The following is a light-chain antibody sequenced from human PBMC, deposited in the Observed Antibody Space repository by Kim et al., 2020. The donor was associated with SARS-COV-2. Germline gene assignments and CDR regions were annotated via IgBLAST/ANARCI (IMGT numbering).Light chain of an antibody. J-gene: IGLJ2*01. CDR1: SSNIVSNF. Sequence: KVIISCSGNSSNIVSNFGSWYSQLPGTAPKFVIYDNNKRPSVIPDRFSGSKSGTSATLGITGLQTGDEADYYCGTWDDSLSAVVFGGGTQLTVL. CDR3: GTWDDSLSAVV. V-gene: IGLV1-51*01. CDR2: DNN.